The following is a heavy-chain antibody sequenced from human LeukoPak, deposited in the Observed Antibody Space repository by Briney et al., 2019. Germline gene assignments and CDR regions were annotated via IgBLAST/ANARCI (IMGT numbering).Heavy chain of an antibody. CDR3: AREGDSSGYYLGDYYGMDV. V-gene: IGHV3-30-3*01. D-gene: IGHD3-22*01. Sequence: PGGSLRLSCAASGFTFSNYAMHWVRQAPGKGLEWVAVISYDGSNKYYADSVKGRFTISRDNSKNTLYLQMNSLRAEDTAVYYCAREGDSSGYYLGDYYGMDVWGQGTTVTVSS. J-gene: IGHJ6*02. CDR1: GFTFSNYA. CDR2: ISYDGSNK.